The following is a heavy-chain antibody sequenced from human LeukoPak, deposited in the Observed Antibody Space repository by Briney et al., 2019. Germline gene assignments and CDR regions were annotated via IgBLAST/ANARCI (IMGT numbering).Heavy chain of an antibody. V-gene: IGHV4-61*01. D-gene: IGHD2-21*02. CDR2: IYYSGST. Sequence: SETLSLTCTVSGASVSSGSYYWSWIRQPPGKGLEWIGYIYYSGSTNYNPSLKSRVTISVDTSKNQFSLKMNSVTAADTAVYYCARGAYCGGDCYPYYFDYWGQGTLVTVSS. CDR3: ARGAYCGGDCYPYYFDY. CDR1: GASVSSGSYY. J-gene: IGHJ4*02.